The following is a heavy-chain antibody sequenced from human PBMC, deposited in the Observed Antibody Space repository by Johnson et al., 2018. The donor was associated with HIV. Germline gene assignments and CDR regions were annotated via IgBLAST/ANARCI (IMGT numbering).Heavy chain of an antibody. CDR1: GFTFSSYG. CDR3: AKDRTNCGYYAFDL. Sequence: QVQLVESGGGVVQPGRSLKLSCVASGFTFSSYGMHWVRQAPGKGLEWVAGAWYDGSYNYYAGSVKGRFTIFRYNSENTLYLQLNRLRAEDTAVYYCAKDRTNCGYYAFDLWGQGTLVTVSS. V-gene: IGHV3-33*06. D-gene: IGHD3-22*01. J-gene: IGHJ3*01. CDR2: AWYDGSYN.